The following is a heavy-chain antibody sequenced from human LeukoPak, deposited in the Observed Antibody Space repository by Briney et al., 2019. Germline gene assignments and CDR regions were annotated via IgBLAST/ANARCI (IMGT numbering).Heavy chain of an antibody. D-gene: IGHD2-2*01. CDR1: GYTFINYA. J-gene: IGHJ4*02. CDR3: ARGYCSSTSCQYSFDY. Sequence: ASVKVSRKASGYTFINYALHWVRQAPGQRLEWMGWINAGNGDTRYSQRYQGRVTITRDTSVSTVDMELRSLRSEDTAVYYCARGYCSSTSCQYSFDYWGPGTPVTVSP. CDR2: INAGNGDT. V-gene: IGHV1-3*01.